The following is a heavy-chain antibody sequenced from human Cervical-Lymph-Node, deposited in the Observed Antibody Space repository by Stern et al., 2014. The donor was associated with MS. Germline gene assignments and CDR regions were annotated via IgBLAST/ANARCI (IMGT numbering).Heavy chain of an antibody. J-gene: IGHJ3*02. V-gene: IGHV1-2*06. CDR3: AREGSVTNALDI. CDR2: INPHNGGT. D-gene: IGHD3-10*01. CDR1: GYTFTDYY. Sequence: QVQLVESGAEVKNPGASVRVSCKASGYTFTDYYFHWVRQSSGQGLEWMGRINPHNGGTDYAQKFQGRVTITRDRSINTAYMHLSSLTSDDAAVYHCAREGSVTNALDIWGQGTMVSVSS.